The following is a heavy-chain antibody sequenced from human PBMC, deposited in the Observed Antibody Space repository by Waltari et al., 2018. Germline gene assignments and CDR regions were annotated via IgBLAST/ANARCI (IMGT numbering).Heavy chain of an antibody. V-gene: IGHV4-4*07. CDR2: IYTSGST. J-gene: IGHJ5*02. CDR3: ASHPPYDFWSGSTLNWFDP. D-gene: IGHD3-3*01. CDR1: GGSISSYY. Sequence: QVQLQESGPGLVKPSETLSLTCTVSGGSISSYYWSWIRQPAGKGLEWIGRIYTSGSTNHNPSLKSRVTMSVDTSKNQFSLKLSSVTAADTAVYYCASHPPYDFWSGSTLNWFDPWGQGTLVTVSS.